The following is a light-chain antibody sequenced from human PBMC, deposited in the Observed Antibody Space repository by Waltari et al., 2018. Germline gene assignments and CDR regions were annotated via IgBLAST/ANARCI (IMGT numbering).Light chain of an antibody. CDR2: RNN. J-gene: IGLJ3*02. Sequence: QSVLTQPPSASGTPGQRVTISCSGSSSNIGSNYVYWYQQLPGTAPKLLIYRNNQRPSGVPDRFSGSKSGTSASLAISGLQSEDEADYYCAAWDDSLNGRWVFGGGTKVTVL. V-gene: IGLV1-47*01. CDR3: AAWDDSLNGRWV. CDR1: SSNIGSNY.